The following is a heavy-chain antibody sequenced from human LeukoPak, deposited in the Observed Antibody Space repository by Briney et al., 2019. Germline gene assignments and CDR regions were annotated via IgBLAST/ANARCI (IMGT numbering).Heavy chain of an antibody. D-gene: IGHD3-10*02. CDR3: AELGITMIGGV. CDR1: GFTFSSYG. V-gene: IGHV3-30*18. Sequence: PRRSLRLSCAASGFTFSSYGMHWVRQAPGKGLEWVAVISYDGSNKYYADSVKGRFTISRDNSKNTLYLQMNSLRAEDTAVYYCAELGITMIGGVWGKGTTVTISS. CDR2: ISYDGSNK. J-gene: IGHJ6*04.